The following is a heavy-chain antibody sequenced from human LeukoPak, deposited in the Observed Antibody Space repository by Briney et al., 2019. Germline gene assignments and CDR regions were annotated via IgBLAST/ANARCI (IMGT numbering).Heavy chain of an antibody. Sequence: SETLSLTCTVSGASINSYYWSWIRQPPGKGLEWIGYIYYSGSTNYNPSLKSRVTISLDTSKNQFSLKLSSVTAADTAVYYCARERDYYYMDVWGKGTTVTVSS. V-gene: IGHV4-59*01. J-gene: IGHJ6*03. CDR2: IYYSGST. CDR3: ARERDYYYMDV. CDR1: GASINSYY.